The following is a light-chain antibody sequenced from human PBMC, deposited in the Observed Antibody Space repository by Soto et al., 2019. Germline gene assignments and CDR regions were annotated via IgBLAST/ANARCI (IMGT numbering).Light chain of an antibody. CDR2: DVS. V-gene: IGLV2-11*01. CDR3: CSQAGSYPGL. J-gene: IGLJ2*01. Sequence: QSALTQPRSVSGSPGQSVTISCTGTSSDVGGYNYVSWYQQHPGKAPQLMIYDVSTRPSGFPDRFAGSKSGKPASLTISRLEDDEQADYSSCSQAGSYPGLFGGGNQL. CDR1: SSDVGGYNY.